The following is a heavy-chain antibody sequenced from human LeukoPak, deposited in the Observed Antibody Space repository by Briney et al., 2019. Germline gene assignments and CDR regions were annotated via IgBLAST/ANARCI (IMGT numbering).Heavy chain of an antibody. Sequence: SETLSLTCSVSGDSISSSSYYWGWIRQPPGKGLEWIGSIYSGGSAHYNPSLKSRVTVSVDTSKNQFSLRRRSLTAADTAVYFCARHRITVLRGVTPEVRAPTYFDYWGQGTLVTVSS. J-gene: IGHJ4*02. D-gene: IGHD3-10*01. V-gene: IGHV4-39*01. CDR2: IYSGGSA. CDR3: ARHRITVLRGVTPEVRAPTYFDY. CDR1: GDSISSSSYY.